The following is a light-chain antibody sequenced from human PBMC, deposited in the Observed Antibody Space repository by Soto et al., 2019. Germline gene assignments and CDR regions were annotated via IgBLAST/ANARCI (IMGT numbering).Light chain of an antibody. J-gene: IGKJ4*01. Sequence: EIVLTQSPATLSLSPGERATLSCRASQSVSVDLAWYQQKPGQAPRLLIYDASNRATGIPARLSGSGSGTDFILTISSLEPEDSAVYFCQQYSNWPLTFGGGTKVEIK. CDR2: DAS. CDR3: QQYSNWPLT. V-gene: IGKV3-11*01. CDR1: QSVSVD.